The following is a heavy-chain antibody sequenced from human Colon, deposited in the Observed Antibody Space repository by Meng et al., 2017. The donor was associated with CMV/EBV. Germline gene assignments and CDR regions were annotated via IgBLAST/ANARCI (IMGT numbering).Heavy chain of an antibody. V-gene: IGHV4-59*01. CDR3: AREMTAIWNWLDS. Sequence: GSLRLSCAVSGGSISSYWWSWIRQSPGKGLEWIGHIYHSGSTIYNPSLKSRVTISLDTSKNQFSLKLSSVTAADTAVYYFAREMTAIWNWLDSWGQGTLVTVSS. CDR1: GGSISSYW. D-gene: IGHD2-21*02. CDR2: IYHSGST. J-gene: IGHJ5*01.